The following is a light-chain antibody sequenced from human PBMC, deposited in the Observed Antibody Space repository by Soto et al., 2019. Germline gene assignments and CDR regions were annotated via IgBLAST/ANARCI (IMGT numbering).Light chain of an antibody. CDR3: QQYGSSPL. CDR1: QSVNSNY. J-gene: IGKJ5*01. V-gene: IGKV3-20*01. Sequence: EIGLTQSPGTLSLSPGERATLSCRASQSVNSNYLAWYQQRPGQAPRILIYGASSRATGIPDRFSGSGSGTDFTLTSSRLEPEDCAVYYCQQYGSSPLFGQGTRLEIK. CDR2: GAS.